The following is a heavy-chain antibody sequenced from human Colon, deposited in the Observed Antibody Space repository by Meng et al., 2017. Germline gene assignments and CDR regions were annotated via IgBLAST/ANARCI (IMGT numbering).Heavy chain of an antibody. Sequence: QVQLKAWGARPWRASETPSLTCTVYGGSFTDFYWSWVRHSPGRGLEWIGEINHGGDTNYNPSLSSRVTISLDTSKNQFFLKMHSVTAADTAVYYCARVDFPGDFRDSSGLGLWGQGTLVTVSS. CDR1: GGSFTDFY. D-gene: IGHD3-22*01. J-gene: IGHJ4*02. V-gene: IGHV4-34*01. CDR2: INHGGDT. CDR3: ARVDFPGDFRDSSGLGL.